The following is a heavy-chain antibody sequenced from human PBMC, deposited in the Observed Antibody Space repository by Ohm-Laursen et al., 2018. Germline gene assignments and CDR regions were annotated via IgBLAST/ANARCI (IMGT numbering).Heavy chain of an antibody. CDR3: AGDAVAVDF. Sequence: SDTLSLTCTVSGGSISSYYWSWIRQPPGKGLEWIGFIYYSGSTNYNPSLKSRATISVDTSKNHFSLKLSSVTAADTAVYYCAGDAVAVDFWGQGTLVTVSS. CDR1: GGSISSYY. CDR2: IYYSGST. D-gene: IGHD5-12*01. V-gene: IGHV4-59*01. J-gene: IGHJ4*02.